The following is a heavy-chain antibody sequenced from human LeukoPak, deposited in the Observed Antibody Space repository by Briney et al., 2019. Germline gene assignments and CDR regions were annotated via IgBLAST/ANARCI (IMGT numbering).Heavy chain of an antibody. D-gene: IGHD3-16*01. V-gene: IGHV1-2*02. CDR3: ARGRRILGGPENAGDFFDF. Sequence: ASVKFSCKASGYTLTDYYLHWVRQAPGQGLKWMGWINPNRGATHYAQSFQARVTMTRDTSIASSYMELTGLESDDTAVYYCARGRRILGGPENAGDFFDFWGQGSLVTVSS. J-gene: IGHJ4*01. CDR1: GYTLTDYY. CDR2: INPNRGAT.